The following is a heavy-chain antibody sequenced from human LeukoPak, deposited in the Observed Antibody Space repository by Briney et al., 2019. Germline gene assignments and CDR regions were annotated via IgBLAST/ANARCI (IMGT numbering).Heavy chain of an antibody. V-gene: IGHV1-2*02. CDR1: GYTLTGYY. Sequence: GASVKVSCKASGYTLTGYYMHWVRQAPGQGLEWMGWINPNSGGTNYAQKFQGRVTMTRDTSISTAYMELSRLRSDDTAVYYCARDSYSSSWYHPGYWGQGTLVTVSS. D-gene: IGHD6-13*01. CDR2: INPNSGGT. J-gene: IGHJ4*02. CDR3: ARDSYSSSWYHPGY.